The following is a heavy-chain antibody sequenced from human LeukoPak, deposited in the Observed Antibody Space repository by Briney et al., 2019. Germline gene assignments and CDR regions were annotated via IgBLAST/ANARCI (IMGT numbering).Heavy chain of an antibody. CDR1: GGSISSYY. V-gene: IGHV4-59*08. CDR3: ARHRRDYYDTRGYVDI. J-gene: IGHJ3*02. Sequence: SETLSLTCTVSGGSISSYYWSWIRQSPGKGLEWIGYIYYNGNTNYNPSLKSRATISVDTSKNQFSLKMSSVTAADTALYYCARHRRDYYDTRGYVDIWGQGTKVTVSS. D-gene: IGHD3-22*01. CDR2: IYYNGNT.